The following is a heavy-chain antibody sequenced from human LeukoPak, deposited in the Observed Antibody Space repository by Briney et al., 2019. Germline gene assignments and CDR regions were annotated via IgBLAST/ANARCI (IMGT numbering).Heavy chain of an antibody. V-gene: IGHV3-7*01. D-gene: IGHD4-17*01. CDR3: ARAPGEGWFDP. J-gene: IGHJ5*02. CDR2: IKQDGSEK. Sequence: PGGSLRLSCAASGFTFSSYWMSWVRQAPGKGLEWVASIKQDGSEKYYVDSVKGRFTNSRDNAKNSLYLQMNSLRAEDTALYYCARAPGEGWFDPWGQGTLVTVSS. CDR1: GFTFSSYW.